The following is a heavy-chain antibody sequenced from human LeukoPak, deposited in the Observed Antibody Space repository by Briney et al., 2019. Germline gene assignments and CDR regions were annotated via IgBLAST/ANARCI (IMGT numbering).Heavy chain of an antibody. CDR1: GYTFTNYD. CDR3: AREGFDY. J-gene: IGHJ4*02. V-gene: IGHV1-8*03. CDR2: MNPNSGNT. Sequence: ASVTLSCKASGYTFTNYDINWVRQATGQGLEWMGYMNPNSGNTAYAQKFQGRVTITKNTSISTAYMELSSLRSEDTGVYYCAREGFDYWGQGTLVTVSS.